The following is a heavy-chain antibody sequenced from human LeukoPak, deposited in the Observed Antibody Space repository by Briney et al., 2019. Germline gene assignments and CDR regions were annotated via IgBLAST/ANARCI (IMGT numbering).Heavy chain of an antibody. D-gene: IGHD2-15*01. Sequence: PGGSLRLSCAASGFTFSSYSMNWVRQAPGKGLGWVSSISSSSSYIYYAGSVKGRFTISRDNAKNSLYLQMNSLRAEDTAVYYCVRVQVVVPSAFDYCDYWGQGTLVTVSS. V-gene: IGHV3-21*01. CDR2: ISSSSSYI. J-gene: IGHJ4*02. CDR3: VRVQVVVPSAFDYCDY. CDR1: GFTFSSYS.